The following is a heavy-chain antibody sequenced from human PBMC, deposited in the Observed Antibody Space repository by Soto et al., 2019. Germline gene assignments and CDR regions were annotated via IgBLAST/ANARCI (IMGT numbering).Heavy chain of an antibody. J-gene: IGHJ4*02. V-gene: IGHV4-34*01. CDR2: INHSGST. D-gene: IGHD3-22*01. CDR3: EAVDDSSGYYYGSHFDY. Sequence: SETLSLTCAVYGGSFSGYYWSWIRQPPGKGLEWIGDINHSGSTNYNPSIKSRVTISVDTSKNQFSLKLDSVTAADTAVYYCEAVDDSSGYYYGSHFDYWGQGTLVTVSS. CDR1: GGSFSGYY.